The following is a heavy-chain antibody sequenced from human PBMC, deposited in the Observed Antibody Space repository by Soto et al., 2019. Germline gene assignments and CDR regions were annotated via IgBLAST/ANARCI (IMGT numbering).Heavy chain of an antibody. CDR1: GYTFTSYD. CDR2: MNPNSGNT. CDR3: ASQSYYDFWSGYYKDPNSVSVSFDY. Sequence: ASVKVSCKASGYTFTSYDINWVRQATGQGLEWMGWMNPNSGNTGYAQKFQGRVTMTRNTSISTAYMELSSLRSEDTAVYYCASQSYYDFWSGYYKDPNSVSVSFDYWGQGTLVTVSS. V-gene: IGHV1-8*01. J-gene: IGHJ4*02. D-gene: IGHD3-3*01.